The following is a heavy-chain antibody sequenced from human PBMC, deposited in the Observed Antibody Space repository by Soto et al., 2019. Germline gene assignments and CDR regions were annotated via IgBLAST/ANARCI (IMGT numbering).Heavy chain of an antibody. J-gene: IGHJ4*02. CDR1: GFTFSNYY. CDR2: ISSSSGTI. CDR3: ARGSYDFWSGLLGGH. Sequence: GGSLRLSCAASGFTFSNYYMNWVRQAPGKGLEWVSYISSSSGTIYYADSVKGRFTISRDNAKNSLYLQMNSLRAEDTAVYYCARGSYDFWSGLLGGHWGQGTLVTVSS. D-gene: IGHD3-3*01. V-gene: IGHV3-48*01.